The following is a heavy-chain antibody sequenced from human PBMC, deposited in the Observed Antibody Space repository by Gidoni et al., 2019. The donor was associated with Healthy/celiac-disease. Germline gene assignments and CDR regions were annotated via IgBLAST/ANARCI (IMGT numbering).Heavy chain of an antibody. V-gene: IGHV3-30-3*01. CDR1: GFTFSSYA. CDR3: ARDDYGDYLFDY. D-gene: IGHD4-17*01. CDR2: ISYDGSNK. J-gene: IGHJ4*02. Sequence: QVQLVASGGGVVQPGRSLRLSCAASGFTFSSYAMHWVRQAPGKGLEWVAVISYDGSNKYYADSVKGRFTIARDNSKNTLYLQMNSLRAEDTAVYYCARDDYGDYLFDYWGQGTLVTVSS.